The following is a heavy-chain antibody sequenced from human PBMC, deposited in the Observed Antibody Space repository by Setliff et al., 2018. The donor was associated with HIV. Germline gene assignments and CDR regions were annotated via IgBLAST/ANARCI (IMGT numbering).Heavy chain of an antibody. Sequence: SETLSLTCAVLGGSFSGYYWSWIRQPPGKGLEWIGEINHSGSTDYNPSLKSRVTISVDTSKNQFSLNLSSVTAADTAVYYCARYDYGDFDYWGQGTPVTVSS. CDR3: ARYDYGDFDY. CDR1: GGSFSGYY. CDR2: INHSGST. D-gene: IGHD4-17*01. J-gene: IGHJ4*02. V-gene: IGHV4-34*01.